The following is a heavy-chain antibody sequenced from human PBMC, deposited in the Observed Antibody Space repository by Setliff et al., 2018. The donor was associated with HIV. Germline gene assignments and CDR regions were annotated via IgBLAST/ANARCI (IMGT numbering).Heavy chain of an antibody. V-gene: IGHV5-51*01. CDR2: IYPGDSDT. J-gene: IGHJ3*02. Sequence: GESLKISCKGSGYSFINYWIAWVRQMPGKGLEWMGIIYPGDSDTRYSPSFQGQVTISADKSISTAYLQWSSLKASDTAMYYCARLDSGSYFRSSYAFDIWGQGTMVTVSS. CDR3: ARLDSGSYFRSSYAFDI. D-gene: IGHD1-26*01. CDR1: GYSFINYW.